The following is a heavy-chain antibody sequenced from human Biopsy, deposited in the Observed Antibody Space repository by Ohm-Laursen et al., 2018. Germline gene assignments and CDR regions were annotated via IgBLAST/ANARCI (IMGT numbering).Heavy chain of an antibody. CDR1: GGTFSASG. Sequence: ASVKVSCKVIGGTFSASGISWVRLAPGHGLEFVGGIIPIFQTTHYAQSFQGRVTIVADKSTSTAYMELSSLRSADTAIYYCARDPLNGHKHFDYWGQGSLVTVSS. CDR3: ARDPLNGHKHFDY. J-gene: IGHJ4*02. CDR2: IIPIFQTT. V-gene: IGHV1-69*06. D-gene: IGHD2-8*01.